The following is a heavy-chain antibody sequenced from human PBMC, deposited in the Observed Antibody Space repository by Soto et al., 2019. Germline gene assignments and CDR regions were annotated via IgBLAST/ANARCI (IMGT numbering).Heavy chain of an antibody. CDR2: IHPGDSDT. Sequence: GESLKISCVGSGFSFRRCTVGWVRQVPGKGLEWMGVIHPGDSDTIYSPSFQGQVTISADKSISTAYLQWSSLKASDTAMYYCTLSYGDSYYYYYGMDVWGQGTTVTVSS. D-gene: IGHD4-17*01. CDR1: GFSFRRCT. J-gene: IGHJ6*02. V-gene: IGHV5-51*01. CDR3: TLSYGDSYYYYYGMDV.